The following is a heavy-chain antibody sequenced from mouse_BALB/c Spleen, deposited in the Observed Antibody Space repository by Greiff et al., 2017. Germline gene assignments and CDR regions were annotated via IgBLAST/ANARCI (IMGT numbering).Heavy chain of an antibody. CDR1: GFSLTSYG. V-gene: IGHV2-9*02. J-gene: IGHJ4*01. CDR3: ARDVDYGSSPGAMDY. D-gene: IGHD1-1*01. CDR2: IWAGGST. Sequence: VQLVESGPGLVAPSQSLSITCTVSGFSLTSYGVHWVRQPPGKGLEWLGVIWAGGSTNYNSALMSRLSISKDNSKSQVFLKMNSLQTDDTAMYYCARDVDYGSSPGAMDYWGQGTSVTVSS.